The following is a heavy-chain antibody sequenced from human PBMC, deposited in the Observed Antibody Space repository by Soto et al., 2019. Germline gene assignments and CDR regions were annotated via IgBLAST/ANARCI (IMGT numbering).Heavy chain of an antibody. Sequence: QVQLVESGGGVVQPGRSLRLSCAASGFTFSSYAMHWVRQAPGKGLEWVAVISYDGSNKYYADSVKGRFTTSRDNSKNSLYLQMNSLRAEDTAVYYCARGEAAAGTSPPQSNNWFDPWGQGPLVTVSS. CDR2: ISYDGSNK. J-gene: IGHJ5*02. V-gene: IGHV3-30-3*01. CDR1: GFTFSSYA. CDR3: ARGEAAAGTSPPQSNNWFDP. D-gene: IGHD6-13*01.